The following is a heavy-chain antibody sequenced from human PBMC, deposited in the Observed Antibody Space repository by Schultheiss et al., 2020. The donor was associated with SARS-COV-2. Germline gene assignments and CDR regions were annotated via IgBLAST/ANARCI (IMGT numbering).Heavy chain of an antibody. CDR2: TSSGGTYT. Sequence: GGSLRLSCAGSEFTFSDYYMGWIRRAPGKGLEWLSHTSSGGTYTVYADSVKFRFTISRDNSKNSLYLQMSSLGVEDTAVYYCARYKVPYCGGECYSGPFDYWGRGALGTVSS. CDR1: EFTFSDYY. J-gene: IGHJ4*01. D-gene: IGHD2-21*01. V-gene: IGHV3-11*06. CDR3: ARYKVPYCGGECYSGPFDY.